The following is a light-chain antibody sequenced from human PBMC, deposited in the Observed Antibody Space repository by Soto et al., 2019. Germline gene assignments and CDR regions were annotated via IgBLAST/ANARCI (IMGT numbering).Light chain of an antibody. CDR1: QSVLYSSNNKNY. Sequence: DIVMTQSPDSLAVSLGERATINCKSSQSVLYSSNNKNYLAWYQQKPGQPPKLLIYCASTRESGVPDRLSSSGSGTDITLTSSSLKAEDEAVYCCQQGYSTPPRTFGRRTKVDIK. J-gene: IGKJ4*01. V-gene: IGKV4-1*01. CDR2: CAS. CDR3: QQGYSTPPRT.